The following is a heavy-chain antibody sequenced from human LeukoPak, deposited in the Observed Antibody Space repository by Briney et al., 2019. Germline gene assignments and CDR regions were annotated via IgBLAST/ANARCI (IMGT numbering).Heavy chain of an antibody. J-gene: IGHJ3*02. V-gene: IGHV3-66*01. CDR2: IYSGGSK. D-gene: IGHD2-2*01. CDR3: ARALVGYCSSTSCYSDAFDI. CDR1: GFTFKNYA. Sequence: GGSLRLSCAASGFTFKNYAMNWVRQAPGKGLEWVSVIYSGGSKYYADSVKGRFTISRDNSKNTLYLQMNSLRAEDTAVYYCARALVGYCSSTSCYSDAFDIWGQGTMVTVSS.